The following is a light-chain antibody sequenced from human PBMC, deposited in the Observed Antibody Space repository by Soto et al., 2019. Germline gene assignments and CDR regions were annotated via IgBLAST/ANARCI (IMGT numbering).Light chain of an antibody. CDR2: GAS. CDR1: QSVSSSY. J-gene: IGKJ1*01. CDR3: QQYGSSPGT. Sequence: EIVLTQSPGTLSLSPGERATLSCRASQSVSSSYLAWFQQKPGQAPRLLIFGASSRDTGIPDRFSGSGSGTDITLTISRLEPQDFVVYYCQQYGSSPGTFGQGTKVQIK. V-gene: IGKV3-20*01.